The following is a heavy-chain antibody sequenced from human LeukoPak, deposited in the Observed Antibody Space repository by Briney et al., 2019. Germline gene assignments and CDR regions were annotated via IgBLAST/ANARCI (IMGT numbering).Heavy chain of an antibody. CDR3: ATWAPSAALFDY. D-gene: IGHD6-13*01. Sequence: GGSLRLSCAASGFTFSSYAMSWVRQAPGKGLEWVSSISGSGISTYYSDSVKGRFTISRDNSKNTLYLQMNSLRAEDTAVYYCATWAPSAALFDYWGQGTLVTVSS. V-gene: IGHV3-23*01. J-gene: IGHJ4*02. CDR1: GFTFSSYA. CDR2: ISGSGIST.